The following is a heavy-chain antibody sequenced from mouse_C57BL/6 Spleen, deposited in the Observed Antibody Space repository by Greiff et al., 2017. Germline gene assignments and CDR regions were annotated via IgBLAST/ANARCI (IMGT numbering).Heavy chain of an antibody. Sequence: VQLKESGPGLVKPSQSLSLTCSVTGYSITSGYYWNWIRQFPGNKLEWMGYISYDGSNNYNPSLKNRISITRDTSKNQFFLKLNSVTTEDTATYYCARAGTRSFDYWGQGTTLTVSS. CDR1: GYSITSGYY. CDR2: ISYDGSN. D-gene: IGHD4-1*01. J-gene: IGHJ2*01. CDR3: ARAGTRSFDY. V-gene: IGHV3-6*01.